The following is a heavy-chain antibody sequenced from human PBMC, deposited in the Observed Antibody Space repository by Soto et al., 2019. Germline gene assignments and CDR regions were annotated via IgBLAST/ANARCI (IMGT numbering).Heavy chain of an antibody. V-gene: IGHV3-23*01. J-gene: IGHJ4*02. Sequence: EVQLLESGGGLVQPGGSLRLSCAASGFTFSSYAMGWVGQAPGKGLEGVSAIGGSGGSTYYADSVKGRFTISRDNSKNTLYLQMNSLRAEDTAVYYCAKGTLYDYVWGSYRYTGYFDYWGQGTLVTVSS. D-gene: IGHD3-16*02. CDR2: IGGSGGST. CDR3: AKGTLYDYVWGSYRYTGYFDY. CDR1: GFTFSSYA.